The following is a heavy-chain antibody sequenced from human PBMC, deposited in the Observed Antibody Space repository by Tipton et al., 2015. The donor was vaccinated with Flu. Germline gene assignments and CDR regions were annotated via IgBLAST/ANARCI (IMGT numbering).Heavy chain of an antibody. V-gene: IGHV4-31*03. CDR3: ARNAVGVFDY. J-gene: IGHJ4*02. D-gene: IGHD4-23*01. CDR2: IYYSGST. CDR1: GGSISSGGYY. Sequence: TLSLTCTVSGGSISSGGYYWSWIRQHPGKGLEWIGYIYYSGSTYYNPSLKSRVTISVNTSKNQFSLKLSSVTAADTAVYYCARNAVGVFDYCGQGTRVTVSS.